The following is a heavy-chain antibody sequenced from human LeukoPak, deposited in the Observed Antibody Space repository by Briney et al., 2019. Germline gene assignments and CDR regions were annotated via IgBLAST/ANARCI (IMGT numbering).Heavy chain of an antibody. CDR1: GYTFTSYD. J-gene: IGHJ4*02. CDR3: ARSPHILTGENFDY. CDR2: ININSGGT. D-gene: IGHD3-9*01. V-gene: IGHV1-2*02. Sequence: ASVKVSCKASGYTFTSYDINWVRQAPGQGLEWMGWININSGGTNYAQKFQDGVTMTRDTSISTAYMELSRLRSHDTAVYYCARSPHILTGENFDYWGQGTLVTVSS.